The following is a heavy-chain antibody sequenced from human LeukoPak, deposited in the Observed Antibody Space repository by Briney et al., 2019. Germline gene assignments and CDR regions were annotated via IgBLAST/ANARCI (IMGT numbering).Heavy chain of an antibody. Sequence: ASVSVSCTASVYTLIDYGISWVRQAPGQGLEWVGWITTYDGNRKYAEKFQGRVTMTTDTSTSTYYMEMRSLRSDDTAIYYCARDCSNGVCFPRDYWGQGTQITVST. J-gene: IGHJ4*02. CDR2: ITTYDGNR. CDR3: ARDCSNGVCFPRDY. V-gene: IGHV1-18*01. CDR1: VYTLIDYG. D-gene: IGHD2-8*01.